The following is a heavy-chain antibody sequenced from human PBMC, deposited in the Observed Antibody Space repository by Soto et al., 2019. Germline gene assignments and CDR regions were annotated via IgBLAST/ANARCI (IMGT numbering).Heavy chain of an antibody. CDR1: GYTFTGYY. J-gene: IGHJ3*02. D-gene: IGHD6-25*01. Sequence: ASVKVSCKASGYTFTGYYMHWVRQAPGQGLEWTGWINPNSGGTNYAQKFQGRVTMTRDTSISTAYMELSRLRSDDTAVYYCARAPGFYDAFDIWGQGKMVTVSS. V-gene: IGHV1-2*02. CDR2: INPNSGGT. CDR3: ARAPGFYDAFDI.